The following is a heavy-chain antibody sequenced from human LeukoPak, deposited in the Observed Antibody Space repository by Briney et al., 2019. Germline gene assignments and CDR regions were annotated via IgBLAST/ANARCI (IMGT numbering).Heavy chain of an antibody. Sequence: GGSLRLSCAASGFTFSNYAMSWVRQAPGKGLEWVSSINGRGGSTYYADSVKGRFTISRDNSKNTLYLQMNSLRAEDTAVYYCARDRDPNPPYYDILTGYRGASFDYWGQGTLVTVSS. D-gene: IGHD3-9*01. V-gene: IGHV3-23*01. J-gene: IGHJ4*02. CDR1: GFTFSNYA. CDR3: ARDRDPNPPYYDILTGYRGASFDY. CDR2: INGRGGST.